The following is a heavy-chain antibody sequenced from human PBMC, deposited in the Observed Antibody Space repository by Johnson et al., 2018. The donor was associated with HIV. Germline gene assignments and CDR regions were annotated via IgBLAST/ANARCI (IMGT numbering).Heavy chain of an antibody. Sequence: DDYGMSWVRQAPGKGLEWVSGINWNGGNTGYADSVTGRFTISRDNAKNSLYLQMNSLRVEDTALYYCARVIGNDNNGKAVDIWGQGKMVTVSS. J-gene: IGHJ3*02. D-gene: IGHD3-22*01. V-gene: IGHV3-20*03. CDR2: INWNGGNT. CDR1: DDYG. CDR3: ARVIGNDNNGKAVDI.